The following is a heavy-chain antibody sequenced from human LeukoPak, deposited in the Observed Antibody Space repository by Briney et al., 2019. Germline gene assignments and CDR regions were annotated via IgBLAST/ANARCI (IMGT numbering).Heavy chain of an antibody. D-gene: IGHD2-2*01. J-gene: IGHJ5*02. CDR2: IYYSGST. CDR1: GGFFSSGSYY. Sequence: SETLSLTCTVSGGFFSSGSYYWSWIRQPPGKGLEWIGYIYYSGSTNYNPSLKSRVTISVDTSKNQFSLKLSSVTAADTAVYYCARGEAICSSTSCYLKRSFDPWGQGTLVTVSS. V-gene: IGHV4-61*01. CDR3: ARGEAICSSTSCYLKRSFDP.